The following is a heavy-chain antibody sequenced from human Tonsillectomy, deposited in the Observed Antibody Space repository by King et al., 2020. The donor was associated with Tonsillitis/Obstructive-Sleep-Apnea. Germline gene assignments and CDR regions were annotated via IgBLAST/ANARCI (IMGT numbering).Heavy chain of an antibody. J-gene: IGHJ3*02. D-gene: IGHD1-26*01. Sequence: VQLVESGGGLVQPGGSLRLSCAASGFTFSRYAMSWVRQAPGKGLEWVSAISGSGGSTYYADSVKGRFTISRDNSKNTLYLQMNSLRAEDTAVYYCAKDANSGCYYGQWAFDIWGQGTMVTVSS. CDR1: GFTFSRYA. CDR2: ISGSGGST. V-gene: IGHV3-23*04. CDR3: AKDANSGCYYGQWAFDI.